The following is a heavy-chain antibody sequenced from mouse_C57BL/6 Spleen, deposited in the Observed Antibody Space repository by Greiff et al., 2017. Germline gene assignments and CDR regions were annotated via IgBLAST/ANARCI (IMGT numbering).Heavy chain of an antibody. V-gene: IGHV3-6*01. J-gene: IGHJ2*01. CDR1: GYSITRGYY. CDR3: AREGYYFDY. CDR2: ISYDGSN. Sequence: EVQVVESGPGLVKPSQSLSLTCSVTGYSITRGYYWNWIRQFPGNKLEWMGYISYDGSNKYNPSLKNRISITRDSSKNPFFLKLNSVTTEDTATYYCAREGYYFDYWGQGTTLTVSS.